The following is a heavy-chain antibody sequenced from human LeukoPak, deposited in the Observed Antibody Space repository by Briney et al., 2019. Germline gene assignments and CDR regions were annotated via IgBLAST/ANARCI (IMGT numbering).Heavy chain of an antibody. CDR3: ARAMIVVSYLRGFDP. J-gene: IGHJ5*02. CDR1: GGSISSYY. D-gene: IGHD3-22*01. Sequence: SETLSLTCTVSGGSISSYYWSWIRQPPGKGLEWIGYIYYSGSTNYNPSLKSRVTISVDTSKNQFSLKLSSVTAADTAVYYCARAMIVVSYLRGFDPWGQGTLVTVSS. V-gene: IGHV4-59*01. CDR2: IYYSGST.